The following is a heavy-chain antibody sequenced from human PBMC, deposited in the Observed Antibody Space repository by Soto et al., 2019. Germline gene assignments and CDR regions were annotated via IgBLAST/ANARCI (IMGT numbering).Heavy chain of an antibody. Sequence: QVQLVQSGAEVKKPGASVKLSCKASGYTFINYYIHWVRQAPGQGLEWMGIFNPTSGSTNYAQKFQGRVTLTMDTSTRTVYMELSILRFDDTAVYYCARDLAAGDYWGQGTLVTVSS. CDR2: FNPTSGST. V-gene: IGHV1-46*01. J-gene: IGHJ4*02. CDR3: ARDLAAGDY. CDR1: GYTFINYY. D-gene: IGHD6-13*01.